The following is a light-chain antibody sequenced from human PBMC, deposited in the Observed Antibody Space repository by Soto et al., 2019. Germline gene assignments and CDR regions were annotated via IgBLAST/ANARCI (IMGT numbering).Light chain of an antibody. Sequence: EIELTQSQDSRSVSPVKRATLSCRVSQSVSSSLAWYQQKPGQAPRLLIYGASSRATVIPDRFSGSGFGTDFPLTIYSREPDNFAVYYCQQDGSSPPLSFGGGTKVDIK. CDR3: QQDGSSPPLS. CDR2: GAS. J-gene: IGKJ4*01. V-gene: IGKV3-20*01. CDR1: QSVSSS.